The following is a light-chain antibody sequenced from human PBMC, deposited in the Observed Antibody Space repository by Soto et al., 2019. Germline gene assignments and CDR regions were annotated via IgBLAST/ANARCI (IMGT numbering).Light chain of an antibody. CDR2: DAS. CDR3: QQYDSLPLT. Sequence: DIQMTQSPSSLSASVGDRVTITCQASQDISIYLSWYQQKPGKAPKLLIYDASNLETGVPSRFSGSGSGTDFTFTISSLQPEDIATYYCQQYDSLPLTFGPGTKVDIK. J-gene: IGKJ3*01. CDR1: QDISIY. V-gene: IGKV1-33*01.